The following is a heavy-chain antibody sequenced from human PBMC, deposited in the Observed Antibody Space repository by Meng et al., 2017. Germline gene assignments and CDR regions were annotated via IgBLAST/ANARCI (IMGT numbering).Heavy chain of an antibody. V-gene: IGHV1-8*02. J-gene: IGHJ4*02. CDR3: ARTPVDTAMGTGFDY. CDR1: GYTFTGYY. D-gene: IGHD5-18*01. Sequence: ASVKVSCKASGYTFTGYYMHWVRQATGQGLEWMGWMNPNRGNTGYAQKFQGRVTMTRNTSISTAYMELSSLRSEDTAVYYCARTPVDTAMGTGFDYWGQGPLVPVSS. CDR2: MNPNRGNT.